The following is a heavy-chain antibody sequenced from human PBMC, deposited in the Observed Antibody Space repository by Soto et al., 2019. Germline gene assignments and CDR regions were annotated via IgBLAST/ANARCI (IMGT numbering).Heavy chain of an antibody. D-gene: IGHD6-25*01. J-gene: IGHJ2*01. CDR2: IIYSGGST. V-gene: IGHV3-23*01. CDR3: AKGPSSASLLSWYFSL. Sequence: EEQLLESGGGLEQPGGSLRLSCAASGFTFSTYAMSWVRQAPGKGPEWVGTIIYSGGSTYYTDSVKGRFTISRDNAQNMLYLQMNGLRVEDTAVYYCAKGPSSASLLSWYFSLWGRGTLVSVSS. CDR1: GFTFSTYA.